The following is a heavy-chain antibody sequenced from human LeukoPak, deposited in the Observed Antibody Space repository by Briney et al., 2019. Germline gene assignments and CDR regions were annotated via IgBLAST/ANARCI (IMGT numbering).Heavy chain of an antibody. CDR2: INPSGGST. D-gene: IGHD2-21*02. CDR1: GYTFTSYY. V-gene: IGHV1-46*01. Sequence: VASVKVSCKASGYTFTSYYMHWVRQAPGQGLEWMGIINPSGGSTSYAQKFQGRVTMTRDTSTSTVYMELSSLRSEDTAVYYCARGPVVVTAISPLGDYWGQGTLVTVSS. J-gene: IGHJ4*02. CDR3: ARGPVVVTAISPLGDY.